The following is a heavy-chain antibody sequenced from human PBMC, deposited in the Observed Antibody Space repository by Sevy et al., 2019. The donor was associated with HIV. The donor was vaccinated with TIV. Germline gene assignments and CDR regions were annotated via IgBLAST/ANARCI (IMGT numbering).Heavy chain of an antibody. CDR2: ISWNSGSR. CDR3: AKDRELELLSGGMDV. D-gene: IGHD1-7*01. V-gene: IGHV3-9*01. J-gene: IGHJ6*02. Sequence: GGSLRLSCVVSGFTVSTNYMTWVRQAPGKGLEWVSGISWNSGSRAYADSVKGRFTISRDNAKNSLYLQMNSLRPEDTALYYCAKDRELELLSGGMDVWGQGTTVTVSS. CDR1: GFTVSTNY.